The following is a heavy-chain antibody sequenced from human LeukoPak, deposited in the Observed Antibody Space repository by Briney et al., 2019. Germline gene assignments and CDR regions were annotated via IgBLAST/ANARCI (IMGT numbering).Heavy chain of an antibody. J-gene: IGHJ5*02. V-gene: IGHV1-2*02. Sequence: ASVKVSCKASGYAFTGYYMHWVRQAPGQGLEWMGWINPNSGGTNYAQKFQGRVTMTRDTSISTAYMELSRLRSDDTAVYYCARGHMVRGVITTGRWFDPWGQGTLVTVSS. D-gene: IGHD3-10*01. CDR2: INPNSGGT. CDR3: ARGHMVRGVITTGRWFDP. CDR1: GYAFTGYY.